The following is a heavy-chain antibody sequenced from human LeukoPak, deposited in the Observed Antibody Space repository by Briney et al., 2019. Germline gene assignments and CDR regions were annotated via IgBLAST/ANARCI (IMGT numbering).Heavy chain of an antibody. J-gene: IGHJ4*02. CDR3: ARDRSSGYWFIDY. V-gene: IGHV3-74*01. CDR2: INSDGSST. CDR1: GFTFSSYW. D-gene: IGHD3-22*01. Sequence: GGSLRLSCAASGFTFSSYWIHWVRQAPGKGLVWVSRINSDGSSTNYADSVKGRFTISRDNAKNTLYLQMNSLRAEGTAFYYCARDRSSGYWFIDYWGQGTLVTVSS.